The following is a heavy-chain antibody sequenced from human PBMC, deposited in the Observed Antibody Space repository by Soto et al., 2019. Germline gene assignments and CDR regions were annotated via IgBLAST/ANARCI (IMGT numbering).Heavy chain of an antibody. V-gene: IGHV4-39*01. CDR1: GGSISSSSYY. J-gene: IGHJ5*02. CDR2: IYYSGST. Sequence: QLQLQESGPGLVKPSKTLSLTCTVSGGSISSSSYYWGWIRQPPGKGLEWIGSIYYSGSTYYNPSLKSRVTISVDTSKNQFSLKLSSVTAADTAVYYCARQAGLEWSTANWFDPWGQGTLVTVSS. CDR3: ARQAGLEWSTANWFDP. D-gene: IGHD3-3*01.